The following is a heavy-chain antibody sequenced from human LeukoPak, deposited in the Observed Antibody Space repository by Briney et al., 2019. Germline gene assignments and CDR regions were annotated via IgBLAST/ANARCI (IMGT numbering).Heavy chain of an antibody. D-gene: IGHD6-19*01. CDR3: LGVAVTGTGDYFDY. CDR2: ISGSRSII. CDR1: GVSVSSNY. V-gene: IGHV3-48*01. Sequence: GGSLRLSCAASGVSVSSNYISWVRQAPGKGLEWVSYISGSRSIIYYADSVKGRFTISRDNAKNSLYLQMNSLRAEDTAVYYCLGVAVTGTGDYFDYWGQGTLVTVSS. J-gene: IGHJ4*02.